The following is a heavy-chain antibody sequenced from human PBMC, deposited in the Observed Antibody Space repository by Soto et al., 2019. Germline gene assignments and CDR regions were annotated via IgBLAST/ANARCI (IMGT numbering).Heavy chain of an antibody. CDR2: MNPNSGNT. CDR3: ARGLGSGWPPWSYIDY. Sequence: QVQLMQSGAEVKKPGASVKVSCKASGYTFTSYDINWVRQATGQGLEWMGWMNPNSGNTGYAQKFQGRVTMTRNTSISTAYTELSSLRSEDTAVYYCARGLGSGWPPWSYIDYWGQGTLVTVSS. J-gene: IGHJ4*02. V-gene: IGHV1-8*01. D-gene: IGHD6-19*01. CDR1: GYTFTSYD.